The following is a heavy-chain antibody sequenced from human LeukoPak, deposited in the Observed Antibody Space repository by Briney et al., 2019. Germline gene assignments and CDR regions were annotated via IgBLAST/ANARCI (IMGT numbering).Heavy chain of an antibody. CDR1: AVTFSVYP. V-gene: IGHV3-30*04. J-gene: IGHJ6*03. D-gene: IGHD3-10*01. Sequence: GGSRRLSRAASAVTFSVYPMYSGRQAPGKGLEWEAVISYDASNDFYRDSVRGRFTISRDNARNTVYLQMDTLKPVDTAVYYCARRFGFTFGHMDVWGKGTMVIVSS. CDR3: ARRFGFTFGHMDV. CDR2: ISYDASND.